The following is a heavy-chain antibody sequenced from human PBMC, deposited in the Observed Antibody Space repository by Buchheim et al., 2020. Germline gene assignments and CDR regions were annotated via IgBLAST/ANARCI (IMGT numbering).Heavy chain of an antibody. D-gene: IGHD3-3*01. CDR1: GGSISRYY. Sequence: QVQLQESGPGLVKPSETLSLTCTVSGGSISRYYWSWIRQPAGKGPEWMGRIYNNGRSTNYHPSLQSRITMSADTSKNQFSLKLSSVTAADTAVYYCARDYRGFGWFDPWGQGTL. V-gene: IGHV4-4*07. CDR2: IYNNGRST. CDR3: ARDYRGFGWFDP. J-gene: IGHJ5*02.